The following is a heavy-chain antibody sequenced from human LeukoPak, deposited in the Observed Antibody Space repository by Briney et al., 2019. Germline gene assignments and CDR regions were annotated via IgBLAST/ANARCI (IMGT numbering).Heavy chain of an antibody. Sequence: SETLSLTCTVSGASIRSYYWSWIRQAPGKGLEWVGFISYSGYTSYSPSLKSRVAISVDTSKSQFSLRPTSMTAADTAMYYCARGRNDNGGMFFDSWAQGTLVTVSS. CDR1: GASIRSYY. J-gene: IGHJ4*02. CDR2: ISYSGYT. V-gene: IGHV4-59*01. CDR3: ARGRNDNGGMFFDS. D-gene: IGHD4-23*01.